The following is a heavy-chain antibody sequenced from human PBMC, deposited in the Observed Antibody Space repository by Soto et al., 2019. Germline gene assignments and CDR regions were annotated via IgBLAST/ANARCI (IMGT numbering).Heavy chain of an antibody. Sequence: PSETLSLTCAVYGGSFSGYYWSWIRQPPGKGLEWIGEINHSGSTNYNPSLKSRVTISVDTSKNQFSLKLSSVTAADTAVYYCAGPRGYCSRGSCYNWFDPWGQGTLVTVSS. CDR2: INHSGST. V-gene: IGHV4-34*01. CDR1: GGSFSGYY. D-gene: IGHD2-15*01. J-gene: IGHJ5*02. CDR3: AGPRGYCSRGSCYNWFDP.